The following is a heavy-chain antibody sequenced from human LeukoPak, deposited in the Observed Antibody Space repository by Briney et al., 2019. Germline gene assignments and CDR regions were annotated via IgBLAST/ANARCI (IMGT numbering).Heavy chain of an antibody. D-gene: IGHD3-10*01. CDR2: IYYSGYT. V-gene: IGHV4-31*03. CDR1: GNSITSSSYY. CDR3: ARDRSGGYFDY. Sequence: PSETLSLTCTVSGNSITSSSYYWNWIRQHPGKGLEWIGYIYYSGYTFYNPSLKSRVTISVDTSKNQFSLRLISVTAADTAVYYCARDRSGGYFDYWGQGTLVTVSS. J-gene: IGHJ4*02.